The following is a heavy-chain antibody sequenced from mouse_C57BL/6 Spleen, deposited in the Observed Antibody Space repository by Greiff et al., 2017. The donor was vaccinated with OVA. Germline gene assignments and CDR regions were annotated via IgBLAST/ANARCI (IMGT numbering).Heavy chain of an antibody. D-gene: IGHD1-1*01. Sequence: EVMLVESGAELVKPGASVKLSCTASGFTIKDYYMHWVKQRTEQGLEWIGRIDPEDGETKYAPKFQGKATITADTSSNTAYLQLSSLTSEDTAVYYCAPHYYGSSYWYFDVWGTGTTVTVSS. J-gene: IGHJ1*03. CDR3: APHYYGSSYWYFDV. V-gene: IGHV14-2*01. CDR1: GFTIKDYY. CDR2: IDPEDGET.